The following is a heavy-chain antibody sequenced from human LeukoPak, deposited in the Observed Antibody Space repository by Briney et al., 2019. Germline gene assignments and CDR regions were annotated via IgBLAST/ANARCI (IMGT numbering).Heavy chain of an antibody. V-gene: IGHV1-18*01. CDR2: ISAYNGNT. J-gene: IGHJ4*02. Sequence: ASVKVSCKASGYTFTSYGISWVRQAPGQGLEWMGWISAYNGNTNYAQKLQGRVTMTTDTSTSTAYMELRSLRSDDTAVYYCARDAYNWNDAGSFDYWGQGTQVTVSS. D-gene: IGHD1-1*01. CDR3: ARDAYNWNDAGSFDY. CDR1: GYTFTSYG.